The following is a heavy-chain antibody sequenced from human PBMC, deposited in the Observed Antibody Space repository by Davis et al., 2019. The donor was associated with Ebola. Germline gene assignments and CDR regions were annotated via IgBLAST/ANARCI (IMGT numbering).Heavy chain of an antibody. D-gene: IGHD7-27*01. J-gene: IGHJ2*01. CDR2: INIDGRRT. V-gene: IGHV3-74*01. CDR3: ARDRNWGSERRRYFDL. CDR1: GFTFSDYW. Sequence: GESLKISCAASGFTFSDYWMHWVRQAPGKGLVWVSRINIDGRRTNYADSVKGRFTISRDNAKNSLYLQMNSLRVEDMALYYCARDRNWGSERRRYFDLWGRGTLVTVSS.